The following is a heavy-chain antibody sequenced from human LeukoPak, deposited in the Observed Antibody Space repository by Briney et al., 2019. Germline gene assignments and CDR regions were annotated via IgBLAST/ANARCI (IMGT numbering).Heavy chain of an antibody. J-gene: IGHJ4*02. D-gene: IGHD4-17*01. Sequence: GGSLRLSCAASGFTFSSYSMNWVRQAPGKGLGWVSYISSSSSTIYYADSVQGRFTISRDNAKNSLYLQMNSLRAEDTAVYYCARGDYGDPLGYWGQGTLVTVSS. CDR3: ARGDYGDPLGY. V-gene: IGHV3-48*04. CDR2: ISSSSSTI. CDR1: GFTFSSYS.